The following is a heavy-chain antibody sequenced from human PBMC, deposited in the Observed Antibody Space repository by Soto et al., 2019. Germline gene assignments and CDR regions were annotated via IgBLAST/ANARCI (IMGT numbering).Heavy chain of an antibody. Sequence: QDQLVQSGGEVKKPGASVKVSCKASGYSFTNYGITWVRQAPGQGFEWMGWISAYNGDTNYAQKLQGRVTMTTDASMSTAYLELSSLRSDDTAVYYCARDRGVAPPVAGNTHYYYYMDVWGKGTTVTVSS. V-gene: IGHV1-18*01. CDR2: ISAYNGDT. CDR1: GYSFTNYG. D-gene: IGHD6-19*01. CDR3: ARDRGVAPPVAGNTHYYYYMDV. J-gene: IGHJ6*03.